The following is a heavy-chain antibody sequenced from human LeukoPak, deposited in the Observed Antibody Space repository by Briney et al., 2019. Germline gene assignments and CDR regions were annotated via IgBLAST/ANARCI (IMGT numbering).Heavy chain of an antibody. D-gene: IGHD1-26*01. CDR2: ISAYNGNT. CDR1: GYTFTSYG. V-gene: IGHV1-18*01. Sequence: ASVKVSCKASGYTFTSYGISWVRQAPGQGLEWMGWISAYNGNTNYAQKFQGRVTMTRDTSISTAYMELSRLRSDDTAVYYCARDLGSSDAFDIWGQGTMVTVSS. CDR3: ARDLGSSDAFDI. J-gene: IGHJ3*02.